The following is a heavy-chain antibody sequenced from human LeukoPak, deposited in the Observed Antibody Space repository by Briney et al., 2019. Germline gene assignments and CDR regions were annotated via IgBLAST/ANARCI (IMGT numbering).Heavy chain of an antibody. CDR2: ISGSGGST. J-gene: IGHJ4*02. CDR1: GFTFSSYA. D-gene: IGHD3-3*01. CDR3: AKDSRYYDFWSGYPPIDY. V-gene: IGHV3-23*01. Sequence: GGSLRLSCAASGFTFSSYAMNWVRQAPGKGLEWISAISGSGGSTYYADSVKGRFTISRDNSKNTLYLQMNSLRAEDTAVYYCAKDSRYYDFWSGYPPIDYWGQGTLVTVSS.